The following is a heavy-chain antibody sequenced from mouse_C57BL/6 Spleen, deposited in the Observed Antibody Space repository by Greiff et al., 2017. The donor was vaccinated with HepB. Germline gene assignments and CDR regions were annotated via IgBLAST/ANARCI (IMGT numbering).Heavy chain of an antibody. V-gene: IGHV3-8*01. J-gene: IGHJ1*03. CDR1: GYSITSDY. Sequence: EVKLVESGPGLAKPSQTLSLTCSVTGYSITSDYWNWIRKFPGNKLEYMGDISYSGSTYYNPSLKSRISITRDTSKNQYYLQLNSVTTEDTATYYCARSGDYDKRYFDVWGTGTTVTVSS. CDR2: ISYSGST. D-gene: IGHD2-4*01. CDR3: ARSGDYDKRYFDV.